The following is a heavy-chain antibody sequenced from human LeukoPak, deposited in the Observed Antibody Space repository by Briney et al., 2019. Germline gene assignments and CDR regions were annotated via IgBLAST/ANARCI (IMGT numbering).Heavy chain of an antibody. J-gene: IGHJ4*02. Sequence: SETLSLTCTVSGGSISSGGYSRSWIRQHPGKGLEWIGYIYYSGSTYYNPSLKSRVTISVDTSKNQFSLKLSSVTAADTAVYYCARHVRRPTTGIDYWGQGTLVTVSS. CDR1: GGSISSGGYS. CDR3: ARHVRRPTTGIDY. CDR2: IYYSGST. D-gene: IGHD1-14*01. V-gene: IGHV4-31*03.